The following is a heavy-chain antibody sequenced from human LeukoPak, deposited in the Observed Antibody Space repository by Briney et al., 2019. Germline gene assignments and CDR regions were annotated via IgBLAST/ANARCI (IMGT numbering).Heavy chain of an antibody. CDR2: ISSSSSYI. D-gene: IGHD3-10*01. CDR1: GFTFSSYS. V-gene: IGHV3-21*01. Sequence: GGSLRLSCAASGFTFSSYSMNWVRQAPGKGLEWVSSISSSSSYIYYADSVKGRFTISRDNAKNSLYLQMNSLRAEGTAVYYCARESLLWFGESPTPFDYWGQGTLVTVSS. J-gene: IGHJ4*02. CDR3: ARESLLWFGESPTPFDY.